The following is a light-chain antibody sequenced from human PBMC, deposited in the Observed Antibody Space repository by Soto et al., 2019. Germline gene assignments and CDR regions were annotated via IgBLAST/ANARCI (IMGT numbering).Light chain of an antibody. CDR3: QQRSNWPPT. V-gene: IGKV3-11*01. CDR1: QFLSSY. CDR2: DTF. J-gene: IGKJ1*01. Sequence: EAVLTQSPATLSFAPWARATLSCRASQFLSSYLAWYQQRHGQAPRLLIYDTFNRATGIPARFSGSGSGTDFTLTISSLEPEDFAVYFCQQRSNWPPTFGQGTKVDIK.